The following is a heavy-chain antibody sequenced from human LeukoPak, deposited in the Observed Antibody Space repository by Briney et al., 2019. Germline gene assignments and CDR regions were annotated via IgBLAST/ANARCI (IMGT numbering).Heavy chain of an antibody. CDR2: INPNSGGT. J-gene: IGHJ4*02. D-gene: IGHD2-8*02. Sequence: ASVKVSCKASGYTFTSYYMHWVRQAPGQGLEWVGWINPNSGGTNYAQKFQDRVTMTRDTSISTAYMELSRLRSDDTAMYFCARACTGFEAFDYWGQGTLVTVSS. CDR3: ARACTGFEAFDY. V-gene: IGHV1-2*02. CDR1: GYTFTSYY.